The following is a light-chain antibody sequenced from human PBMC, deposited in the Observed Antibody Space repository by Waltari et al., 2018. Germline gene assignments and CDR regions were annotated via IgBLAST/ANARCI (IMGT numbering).Light chain of an antibody. J-gene: IGKJ3*01. CDR2: AAS. V-gene: IGKV1-6*02. CDR1: QGIRNE. CDR3: LQDSNYPYT. Sequence: AIQMTQSPSSLSASVGDRVTITCRASQGIRNELGWYQQKPGKPPKLLIYAASTLQTGVPSRFSGSGFGTDFTLTISSLQPADFATYYCLQDSNYPYTFGPGTKVDIK.